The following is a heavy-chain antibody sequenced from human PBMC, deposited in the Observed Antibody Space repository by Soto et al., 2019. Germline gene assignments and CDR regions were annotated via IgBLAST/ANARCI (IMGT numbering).Heavy chain of an antibody. V-gene: IGHV4-30-4*01. CDR3: ARSQLVTGPLYYYGMDV. D-gene: IGHD1-20*01. CDR2: IYYSGST. CDR1: GGSISSGDYY. Sequence: TSETLSLTCTVSGGSISSGDYYWSWIRQPPGKGLEWIGYIYYSGSTYYNPSLKSRVTISVDTSKNQFSLKLSSVTAADTAVYYCARSQLVTGPLYYYGMDVWGQGTTVTVSS. J-gene: IGHJ6*02.